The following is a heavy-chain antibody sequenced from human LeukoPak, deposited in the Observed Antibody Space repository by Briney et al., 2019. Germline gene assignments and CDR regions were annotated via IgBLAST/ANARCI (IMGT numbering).Heavy chain of an antibody. D-gene: IGHD2-8*01. CDR2: IKQDGSEK. V-gene: IGHV3-7*01. J-gene: IGHJ4*02. CDR3: ARRGYCTNGVCFLGPDY. CDR1: GFTFSIHW. Sequence: GGSLRLSCAASGFTFSIHWMSCVRQAPGKGLEWVANIKQDGSEKYYVDYVKGRFTISRDNAKNSLYLQMNSLRAEDTAVYYCARRGYCTNGVCFLGPDYWGQGTLVTVSS.